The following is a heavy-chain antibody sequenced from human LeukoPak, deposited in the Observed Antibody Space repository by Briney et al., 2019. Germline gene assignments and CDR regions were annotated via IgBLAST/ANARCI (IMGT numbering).Heavy chain of an antibody. J-gene: IGHJ3*01. CDR1: GYTFIHYW. CDR3: ARHGPTYFYDSSGVDV. D-gene: IGHD3-22*01. CDR2: IDPSDSYT. Sequence: GESLKISCQTSGYTFIHYWISWVRQVPGKGLEWMGRIDPSDSYTNYGPPFQGHITISADRSLNTSYLRWSGLKASDTAMYFCARHGPTYFYDSSGVDVWGRGTMVIVSS. V-gene: IGHV5-10-1*01.